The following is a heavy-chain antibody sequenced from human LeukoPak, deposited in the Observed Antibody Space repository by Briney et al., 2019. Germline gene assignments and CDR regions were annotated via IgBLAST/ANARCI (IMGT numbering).Heavy chain of an antibody. J-gene: IGHJ1*01. CDR2: IYYSGST. CDR1: GGSISSYY. V-gene: IGHV4-59*13. D-gene: IGHD2-2*01. CDR3: ASSKSSTSPEGFQH. Sequence: SETLSLTCTVSGGSISSYYWSWIRQPPGKGLEWIGYIYYSGSTNYNPSLKSRVTISVDTSKNQFSLKLSSVTAADTAVYYCASSKSSTSPEGFQHWGQGTLVTVSS.